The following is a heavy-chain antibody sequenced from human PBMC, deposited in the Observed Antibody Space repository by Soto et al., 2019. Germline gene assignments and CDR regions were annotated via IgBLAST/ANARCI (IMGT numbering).Heavy chain of an antibody. Sequence: GGSLRLSCAASGFTFSTYWMTWVRQAPGKGLEWVANIIKDGSERSYVDSVKGRFTISRDNARNSLYLEMNSLRVEDTGVYYCARDWGGLGYWGQGTLVTVSS. CDR3: ARDWGGLGY. J-gene: IGHJ4*02. CDR1: GFTFSTYW. CDR2: IIKDGSER. D-gene: IGHD3-10*01. V-gene: IGHV3-7*03.